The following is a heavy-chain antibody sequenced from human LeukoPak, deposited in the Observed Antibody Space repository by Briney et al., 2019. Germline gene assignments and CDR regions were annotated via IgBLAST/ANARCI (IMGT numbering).Heavy chain of an antibody. V-gene: IGHV1-18*01. CDR2: ISAYNGNT. Sequence: GASVKVSCKASGYTFTSYGISWVRQAPGQGLEWMGWISAYNGNTNYAQKLQGRVTRTTDTSTSTAYMELRSLRSDDTAVYYCARNPYDILTGYYPYYMDVWGKGTTVTVSS. J-gene: IGHJ6*03. CDR1: GYTFTSYG. CDR3: ARNPYDILTGYYPYYMDV. D-gene: IGHD3-9*01.